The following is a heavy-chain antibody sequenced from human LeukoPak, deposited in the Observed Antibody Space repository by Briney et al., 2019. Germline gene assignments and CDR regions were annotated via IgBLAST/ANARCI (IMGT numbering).Heavy chain of an antibody. CDR3: AKDESGYGDRPSFDY. J-gene: IGHJ4*02. Sequence: GGSLRLSCAASGFTFSSYAMSWVRQAPGKGLEWVSAISGSGGSTYYADSVKGRFTISRDNSKNTLYLQMNSLRAEDTAVYYCAKDESGYGDRPSFDYWGQGTLVTVSS. CDR2: ISGSGGST. CDR1: GFTFSSYA. V-gene: IGHV3-23*01. D-gene: IGHD4-17*01.